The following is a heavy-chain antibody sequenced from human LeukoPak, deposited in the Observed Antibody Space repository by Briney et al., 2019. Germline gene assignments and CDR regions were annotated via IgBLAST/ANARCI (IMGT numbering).Heavy chain of an antibody. Sequence: GGSLRLSCAASGFTFSSYSMNWVRQAPGKGLEWVSSISSSSSYIYYADSVKGRFTISRDNAKNSPYLQMNSLRAEDTAVYYCARDLSELRSAFDIWGQGTMVTVSS. V-gene: IGHV3-21*01. J-gene: IGHJ3*02. CDR1: GFTFSSYS. D-gene: IGHD1-7*01. CDR3: ARDLSELRSAFDI. CDR2: ISSSSSYI.